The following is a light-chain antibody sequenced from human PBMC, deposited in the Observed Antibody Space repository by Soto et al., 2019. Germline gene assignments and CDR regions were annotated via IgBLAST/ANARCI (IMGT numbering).Light chain of an antibody. CDR2: EVS. CDR1: SSDVGGYNY. CDR3: SSYGGRNNLGV. V-gene: IGLV2-8*01. Sequence: QSALTHPPSASGAPGQSVTISCTGTSSDVGGYNYVSWYQQDPGKAPKLMIYEVSKRPSGVPDRFSGSKSGNTASLTVSGLQAEDEADYSCSSYGGRNNLGVFGTGTKVTVL. J-gene: IGLJ1*01.